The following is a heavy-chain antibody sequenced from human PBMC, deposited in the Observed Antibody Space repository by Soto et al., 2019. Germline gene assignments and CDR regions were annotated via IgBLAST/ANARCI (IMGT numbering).Heavy chain of an antibody. V-gene: IGHV3-23*01. Sequence: SLRLSCVASGLTFRTNPMSWVRQAPGKGLEWVSGVSDSGAKTYYADSVKGRFTVSRDNSKNTLYLEMKSLGAEDTAVYYCAKDFQLGGSGTGYFDNWGQGTLVTVSS. CDR3: AKDFQLGGSGTGYFDN. J-gene: IGHJ4*02. CDR2: VSDSGAKT. D-gene: IGHD3-10*01. CDR1: GLTFRTNP.